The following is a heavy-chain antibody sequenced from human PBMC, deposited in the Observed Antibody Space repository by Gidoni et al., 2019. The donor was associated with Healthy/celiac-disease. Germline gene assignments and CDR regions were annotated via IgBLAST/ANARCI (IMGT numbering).Heavy chain of an antibody. Sequence: EVQLVESGGGLVKPGGSLRLSCAASGFTFSSYSMNWVRQAPGKGLEWVSSISSSSSYIYYADSVKGRFTISRDNAKNSLYLQMNSLRAEDTAVYYCARECDYGDNDAFDIWGQGTMVTVSS. J-gene: IGHJ3*02. CDR2: ISSSSSYI. CDR3: ARECDYGDNDAFDI. D-gene: IGHD4-17*01. V-gene: IGHV3-21*01. CDR1: GFTFSSYS.